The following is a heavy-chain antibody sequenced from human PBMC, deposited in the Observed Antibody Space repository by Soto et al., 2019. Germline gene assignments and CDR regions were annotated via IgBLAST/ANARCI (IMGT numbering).Heavy chain of an antibody. V-gene: IGHV3-23*01. Sequence: EVQLLESGGGLVQPGGSLRLSCAASGFTLNYYGMSWVRQAPGEALEWVSAISGGGSATFYADSVKGRFTISRDSSKNTLYLQLNSLRAEDTAVYYCLARRDVNNLEWGHVTLVNVSS. CDR2: ISGGGSAT. CDR1: GFTLNYYG. CDR3: LARRDVNNLE. J-gene: IGHJ1*01.